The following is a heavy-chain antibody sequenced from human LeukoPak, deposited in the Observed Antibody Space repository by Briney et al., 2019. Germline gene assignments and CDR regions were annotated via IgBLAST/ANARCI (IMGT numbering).Heavy chain of an antibody. CDR1: GFTFSVHG. CDR2: ISAGGGDT. D-gene: IGHD2-15*01. V-gene: IGHV3-23*01. CDR3: AKDHLSCRGGSCYGDY. Sequence: GGSLRLSCAASGFTFSVHGMSWVRQAPGKGREWVSAISAGGGDTYYSGAVKGRFTISRDNSKNTPYLQMNSLRAEDTAVYYCAKDHLSCRGGSCYGDYRGQGTLVTVSS. J-gene: IGHJ4*02.